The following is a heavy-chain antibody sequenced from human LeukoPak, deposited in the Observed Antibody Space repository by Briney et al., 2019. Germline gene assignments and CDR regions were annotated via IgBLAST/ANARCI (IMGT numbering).Heavy chain of an antibody. CDR3: ARSRSVATSPRVEYFDY. Sequence: SETLSLTCTVSGGSISSSSYYWGWIRQPPGKGLEWIGSIYYSGSTYYNPSLKSRVTISVDTSKNQFSLKLSSVTAADTAVYYCARSRSVATSPRVEYFDYWGQGTLVTVSS. CDR1: GGSISSSSYY. D-gene: IGHD5-12*01. J-gene: IGHJ4*02. CDR2: IYYSGST. V-gene: IGHV4-39*07.